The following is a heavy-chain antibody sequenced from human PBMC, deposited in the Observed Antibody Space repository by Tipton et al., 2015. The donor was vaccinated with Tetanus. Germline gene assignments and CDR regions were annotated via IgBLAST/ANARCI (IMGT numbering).Heavy chain of an antibody. CDR3: ARDGGGKRCSGGSCYFHFDLDY. CDR1: GFTVSSNY. CDR2: IYSGGST. J-gene: IGHJ4*02. V-gene: IGHV3-53*01. D-gene: IGHD2-15*01. Sequence: SLRLSCAASGFTVSSNYMSWVRQAPGKGLEWVSVIYSGGSTYYADSVKGRFTISRDNSKNTLYLQMNSLRAEDTAVYYCARDGGGKRCSGGSCYFHFDLDYWGQGTLVTVSS.